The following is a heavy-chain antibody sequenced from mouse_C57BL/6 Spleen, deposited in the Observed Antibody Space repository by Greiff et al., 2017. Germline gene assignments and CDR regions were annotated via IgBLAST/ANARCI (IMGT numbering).Heavy chain of an antibody. CDR1: GYSITSGYY. CDR3: ARSHDGYSPFDV. D-gene: IGHD2-3*01. J-gene: IGHJ1*03. Sequence: EVHLVESGPGLVKPSQSLSLTCSVTGYSITSGYYWNWIRQFPGNKLEWMGYISYDGSNNYNPSLKNRISITRDTSKNQFFLKLNSVTTEDTATYYCARSHDGYSPFDVWGTGTTVTVAS. V-gene: IGHV3-6*01. CDR2: ISYDGSN.